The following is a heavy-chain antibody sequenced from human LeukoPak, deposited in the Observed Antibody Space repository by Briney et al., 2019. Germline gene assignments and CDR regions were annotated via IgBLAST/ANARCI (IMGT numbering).Heavy chain of an antibody. Sequence: GGSLRLSCAVSGITLSNHGMSWVRQAPGKGLEWVAGIGGSGGRTNYADSVKGRFTISRDSPKNTLYLQMNSLRAEDTAVYFCAKRGVVIRVVLVGFHKEAYYFDSWGQGALVTVSS. D-gene: IGHD3-10*01. V-gene: IGHV3-23*01. CDR1: GITLSNHG. J-gene: IGHJ4*02. CDR3: AKRGVVIRVVLVGFHKEAYYFDS. CDR2: IGGSGGRT.